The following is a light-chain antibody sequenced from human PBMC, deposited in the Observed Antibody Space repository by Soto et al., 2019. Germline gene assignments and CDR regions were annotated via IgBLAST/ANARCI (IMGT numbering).Light chain of an antibody. Sequence: QSALTQPPSSSVAPGPSVTISCTGTSSDVGGDKYVSWYQQHPGKAPKLMMFEVNKRPSGVPVRFSGSKSGNTASLTVSGLQAEDEADYYCSSYAGINNLGVFGTGTKVPVL. CDR2: EVN. CDR1: SSDVGGDKY. J-gene: IGLJ1*01. V-gene: IGLV2-8*01. CDR3: SSYAGINNLGV.